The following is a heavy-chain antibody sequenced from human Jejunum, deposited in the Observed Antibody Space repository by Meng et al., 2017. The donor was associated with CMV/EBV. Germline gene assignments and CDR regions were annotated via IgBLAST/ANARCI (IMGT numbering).Heavy chain of an antibody. J-gene: IGHJ5*01. CDR2: IYYTGTT. CDR1: GGSISSSY. V-gene: IGHV4-59*01. CDR3: ARGAGWYAF. Sequence: QVRLQESGPGLVKPSETLSLTCTVSGGSISSSYWSWIRQPPGKGLEWIGYIYYTGTTNYNPSLKSRVTISLDTSKNQFSLKLTSMTAADTAVYYCARGAGWYAFWGQGTLVTVSS.